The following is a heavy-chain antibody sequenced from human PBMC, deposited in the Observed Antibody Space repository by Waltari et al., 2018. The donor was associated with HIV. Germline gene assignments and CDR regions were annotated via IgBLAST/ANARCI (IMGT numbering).Heavy chain of an antibody. CDR3: ARDEGGGEYNDFWSGLDYYGMDV. CDR1: GYTFTSYY. J-gene: IGHJ6*02. V-gene: IGHV1-46*01. D-gene: IGHD3-3*01. Sequence: QLQLVQSGAEVKKPGASVKVSCKASGYTFTSYYIHWVRQAPGQGLEWMGIINPSGGTARYARKFQGRVTMTRETSTGTVYMELSRLRSEDTAVYYCARDEGGGEYNDFWSGLDYYGMDVWGQGTTVTVSS. CDR2: INPSGGTA.